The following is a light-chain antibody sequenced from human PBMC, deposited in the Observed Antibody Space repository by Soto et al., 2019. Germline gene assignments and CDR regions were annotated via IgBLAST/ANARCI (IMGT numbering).Light chain of an antibody. CDR1: SSDVGGYNY. J-gene: IGLJ2*01. Sequence: QSALTQPASVSGSPGQSITISCTGTSSDVGGYNYVSWYQQHPGNAPKLMIYDVSKRPSGVSNRFSGSKSGNTASLTISGLQAEDEADYYCGLYTSRDIQVFGGGTQLTVL. CDR3: GLYTSRDIQV. CDR2: DVS. V-gene: IGLV2-14*01.